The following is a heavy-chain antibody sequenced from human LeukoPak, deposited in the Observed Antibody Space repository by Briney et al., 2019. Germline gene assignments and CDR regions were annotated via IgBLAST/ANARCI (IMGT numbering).Heavy chain of an antibody. Sequence: GRSLRLSCAASGFTFSNYAMHWVRQAPGKGLEWVAVISSDGSNKYYADSVKGRFTISRDDSKNTLNLQMNSRRDEDTALYYCAKDYCWYYDSRLYYYGMDVWGQGTTVSVS. CDR1: GFTFSNYA. D-gene: IGHD3-22*01. V-gene: IGHV3-30*04. J-gene: IGHJ6*02. CDR2: ISSDGSNK. CDR3: AKDYCWYYDSRLYYYGMDV.